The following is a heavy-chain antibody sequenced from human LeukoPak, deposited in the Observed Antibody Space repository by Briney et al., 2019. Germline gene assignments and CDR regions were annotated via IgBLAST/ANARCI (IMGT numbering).Heavy chain of an antibody. J-gene: IGHJ6*02. CDR3: ARDPTSRPRGMDV. V-gene: IGHV1-69*13. CDR1: GGTFISYA. CDR2: IIPIFGTA. Sequence: ASVKVSCKASGGTFISYAISWVRQAPGQGLEWMGGIIPIFGTANYAQKFQGRVTITADESTSTAYMELSSLRSEDTAVYYCARDPTSRPRGMDVWGQGTTVTVSS.